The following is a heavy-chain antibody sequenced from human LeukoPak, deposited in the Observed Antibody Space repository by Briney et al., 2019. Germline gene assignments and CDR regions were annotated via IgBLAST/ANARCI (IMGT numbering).Heavy chain of an antibody. D-gene: IGHD2-2*01. CDR1: GFTFSSYA. V-gene: IGHV3-30-3*01. CDR3: ARDGGRAIVVVPAARGYFDY. Sequence: PGGSLRLSCAASGFTFSSYAMHWVRQAPGKGLEWVAVISYDGSNKYYADPVKGRFTISRDNSKNTLYLQMNSLRAEDTAVYYCARDGGRAIVVVPAARGYFDYWGQGTLVTVSS. J-gene: IGHJ4*02. CDR2: ISYDGSNK.